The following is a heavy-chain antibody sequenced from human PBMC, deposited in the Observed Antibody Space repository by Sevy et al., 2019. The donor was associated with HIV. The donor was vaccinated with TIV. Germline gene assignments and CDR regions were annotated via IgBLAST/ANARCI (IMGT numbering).Heavy chain of an antibody. V-gene: IGHV4-59*01. CDR3: ARDSAVVPRALVY. J-gene: IGHJ4*02. Sequence: SETLSLTCNVSGDSISSYFWSWFRQPPGKGLEWIGYIYYSRSSEYNPPLRSRVTISIDTSKKYLSMKLTSVTAADTAVYYCARDSAVVPRALVYWGQGTLVTVSS. CDR2: IYYSRSS. D-gene: IGHD2-15*01. CDR1: GDSISSYF.